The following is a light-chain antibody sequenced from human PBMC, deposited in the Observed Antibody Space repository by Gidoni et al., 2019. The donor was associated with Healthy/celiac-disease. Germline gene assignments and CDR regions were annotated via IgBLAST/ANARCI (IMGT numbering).Light chain of an antibody. Sequence: EVALTQSPGTLSWSPGERATLSCRASQSVSSSYLAWYQQKPGQAPRLLIYGASSRATGIPDRFSGSGSGTDVTLTISRLEPEDFAVYYCQQYGSSRTFGPGTKVDIK. V-gene: IGKV3-20*01. CDR2: GAS. J-gene: IGKJ3*01. CDR3: QQYGSSRT. CDR1: QSVSSSY.